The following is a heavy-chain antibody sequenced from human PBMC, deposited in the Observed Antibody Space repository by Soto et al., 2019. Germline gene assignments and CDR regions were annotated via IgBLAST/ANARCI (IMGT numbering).Heavy chain of an antibody. D-gene: IGHD3-10*01. CDR1: GFTFSSYW. CDR2: IKQDGSEK. CDR3: ARAVTLLWFGELLGHHDAFDI. Sequence: PGGSLRLSCAASGFTFSSYWMSWVRQAPGKGLEWVANIKQDGSEKYYVDSVKGRFTISRDNAKNSLYLQMNSLRAEDTAVYYCARAVTLLWFGELLGHHDAFDIWGQGTMVTVS. V-gene: IGHV3-7*01. J-gene: IGHJ3*02.